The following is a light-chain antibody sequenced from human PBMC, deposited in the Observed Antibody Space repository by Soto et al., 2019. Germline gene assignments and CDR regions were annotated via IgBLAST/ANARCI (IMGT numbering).Light chain of an antibody. CDR1: SSDVGGYNY. Sequence: QSALTQPASVSGSPGQSITISCTGTSSDVGGYNYVSWYQQHPGKAPKFMIYEVSNRPSGVSNRFSGSESGNTASLTISGLQAEDEADYYCLSYRASSARYVFGTGTKLTVL. J-gene: IGLJ1*01. CDR3: LSYRASSARYV. CDR2: EVS. V-gene: IGLV2-14*01.